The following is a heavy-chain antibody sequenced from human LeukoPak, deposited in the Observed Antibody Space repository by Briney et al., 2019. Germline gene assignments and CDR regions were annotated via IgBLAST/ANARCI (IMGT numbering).Heavy chain of an antibody. CDR3: ARALYDILTGYYPYYFDY. D-gene: IGHD3-9*01. J-gene: IGHJ4*02. CDR2: INHSGST. Sequence: SETLSLTCAVYGGSFSGYYWSWVRQPPGKGLEWIGEINHSGSTNYNPALTSRGTISVDTSKNQFSLKLSSVTAADTAVYYCARALYDILTGYYPYYFDYWGQGTLVTVSS. V-gene: IGHV4-34*01. CDR1: GGSFSGYY.